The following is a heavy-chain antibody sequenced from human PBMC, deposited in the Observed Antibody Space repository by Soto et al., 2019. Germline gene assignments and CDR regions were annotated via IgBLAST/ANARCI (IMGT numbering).Heavy chain of an antibody. V-gene: IGHV4-34*01. CDR3: ARESAAGTLNWFDP. CDR1: GGSFSGYY. CDR2: IKHSGST. Sequence: SETLSLTCAVYGGSFSGYYWSWIRQPPGKGLEWIGEIKHSGSTNYNPSLKSRVTISVDTSKNQFSLKLSSVTAADTAVYYCARESAAGTLNWFDPWGQGTLVTVSS. D-gene: IGHD6-13*01. J-gene: IGHJ5*02.